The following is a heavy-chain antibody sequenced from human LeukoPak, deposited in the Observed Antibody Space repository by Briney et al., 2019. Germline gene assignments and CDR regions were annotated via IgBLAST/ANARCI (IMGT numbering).Heavy chain of an antibody. CDR2: ISYDGSNK. CDR3: AKGPNVLGTNWFDP. CDR1: GFTFSSYA. V-gene: IGHV3-30-3*01. Sequence: PGGSLRLSCAASGFTFSSYAMSWVRQAPGKGLEWMAVISYDGSNKYYADSVKGRFTISRDNSKNTLYLQMNSLRAEDTAVYYCAKGPNVLGTNWFDPWGQGTLVTVSS. J-gene: IGHJ5*02. D-gene: IGHD3-16*01.